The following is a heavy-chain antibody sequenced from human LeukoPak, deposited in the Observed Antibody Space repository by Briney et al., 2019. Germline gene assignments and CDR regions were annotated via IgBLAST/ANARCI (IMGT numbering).Heavy chain of an antibody. J-gene: IGHJ4*02. Sequence: ASVKVSCKASGYTFIGYYMHWVRQAPGQGLEWMGWINTNNGNTNYVKRLQGRVTMTTDTSTSTAYMELRSLRSDDTAVYYCAREREETYGSGSYTFDHWGQGTLVTVSS. D-gene: IGHD3-10*01. CDR1: GYTFIGYY. CDR2: INTNNGNT. CDR3: AREREETYGSGSYTFDH. V-gene: IGHV1-18*04.